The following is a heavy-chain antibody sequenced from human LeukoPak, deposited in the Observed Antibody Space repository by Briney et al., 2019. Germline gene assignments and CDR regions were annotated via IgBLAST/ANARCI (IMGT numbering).Heavy chain of an antibody. CDR3: ARVPSPLNPIAAAGSFDY. D-gene: IGHD6-13*01. Sequence: SETLSLTCAVYGGSFSGYYWSWIRQPPGKGLEWIGEINHSGSTNYNPSLKSRVTISVDKSKNQFSLKLSSVTAADTAVYYCARVPSPLNPIAAAGSFDYWGQGTLVTVSS. CDR2: INHSGST. J-gene: IGHJ4*02. V-gene: IGHV4-34*01. CDR1: GGSFSGYY.